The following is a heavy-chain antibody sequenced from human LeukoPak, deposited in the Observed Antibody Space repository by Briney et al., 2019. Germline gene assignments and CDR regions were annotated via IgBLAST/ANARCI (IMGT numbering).Heavy chain of an antibody. CDR1: GGSISSYY. V-gene: IGHV4-59*08. Sequence: KPSETLSLTCTVSGGSISSYYWSWIRQPPGKGLEWIGYIYYSGSTNYNPSLKSRVTISVDTSKNQFSLKLSSVTAADTAVYYCAAQGYYYDSSGYYYSAFDIWGQGTMVTVSS. D-gene: IGHD3-22*01. J-gene: IGHJ3*02. CDR3: AAQGYYYDSSGYYYSAFDI. CDR2: IYYSGST.